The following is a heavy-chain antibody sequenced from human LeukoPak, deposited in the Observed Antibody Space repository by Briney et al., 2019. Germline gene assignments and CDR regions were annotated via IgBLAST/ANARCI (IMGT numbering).Heavy chain of an antibody. Sequence: GGSLRLSCAASGFTFSSYSMNWVRQAPGKGLEWVSSISSSSSYIYYADPVKGRFTISRDNAKNSLYLQMNSLRAEDTAVYYCARAYLITMVRGLNWFDPWGQGTLVTVSS. CDR1: GFTFSSYS. D-gene: IGHD3-10*01. V-gene: IGHV3-21*01. CDR2: ISSSSSYI. J-gene: IGHJ5*02. CDR3: ARAYLITMVRGLNWFDP.